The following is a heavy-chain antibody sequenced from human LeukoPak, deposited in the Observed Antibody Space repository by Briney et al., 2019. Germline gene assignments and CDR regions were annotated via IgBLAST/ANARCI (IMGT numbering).Heavy chain of an antibody. D-gene: IGHD6-19*01. Sequence: GGSLRLSCAASGFTFSNYAMSWVRQAPGRGLEWVSRISGSGVSTSYADSVQGRFTISRDNSNNTVDLQMNSLRAEDTAIYYCAKGRIAVAPYYGMDVWGRGTTVSVSS. CDR3: AKGRIAVAPYYGMDV. CDR2: ISGSGVST. V-gene: IGHV3-23*01. J-gene: IGHJ6*02. CDR1: GFTFSNYA.